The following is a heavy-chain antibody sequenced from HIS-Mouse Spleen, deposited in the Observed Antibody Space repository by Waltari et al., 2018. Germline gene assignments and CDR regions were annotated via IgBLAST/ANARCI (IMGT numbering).Heavy chain of an antibody. J-gene: IGHJ2*01. CDR1: GYTFTYRY. CDR3: ASGPVDLSYWYFDL. V-gene: IGHV1-45*02. Sequence: QMQLVQSGAEVKKTGSSVKVSCKASGYTFTYRYLHWVRQAPGQALEWMGWINPFNGNTNYAKKFQDRVTITRDRSMSTAYMELSSLRSEDTAMYYCASGPVDLSYWYFDLWGRGTLVTVSS. CDR2: INPFNGNT.